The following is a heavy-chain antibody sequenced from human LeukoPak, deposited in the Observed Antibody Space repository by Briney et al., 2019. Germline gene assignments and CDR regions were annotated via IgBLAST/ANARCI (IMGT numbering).Heavy chain of an antibody. V-gene: IGHV3-23*01. Sequence: GGSLRLSCAASGFTFSSYAMSWVRQAPGKGLEWVSAISGSGGSTYYADSVKGRLTISRDNSKNTLYLQMNSLRAEDTAVYYCAKDGIVATTTPYYFDYWGQGTLVTVSS. D-gene: IGHD5-12*01. CDR3: AKDGIVATTTPYYFDY. CDR1: GFTFSSYA. J-gene: IGHJ4*02. CDR2: ISGSGGST.